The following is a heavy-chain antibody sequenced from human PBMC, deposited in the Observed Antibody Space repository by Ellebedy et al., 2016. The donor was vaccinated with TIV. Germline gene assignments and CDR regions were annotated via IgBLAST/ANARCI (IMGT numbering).Heavy chain of an antibody. D-gene: IGHD7-27*01. Sequence: SVKVSXKASGGTFSSYAISWVRQAPGQGLEWMGGIIPIFGTANYAQKFQGRVTITADESTSTAYMELSSLRSEDTAVYYCAGSNWGLFNPWGQGTLVTVSS. CDR1: GGTFSSYA. CDR3: AGSNWGLFNP. CDR2: IIPIFGTA. J-gene: IGHJ5*02. V-gene: IGHV1-69*13.